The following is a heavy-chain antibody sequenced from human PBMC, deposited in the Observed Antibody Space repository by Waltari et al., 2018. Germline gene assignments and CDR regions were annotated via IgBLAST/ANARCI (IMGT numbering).Heavy chain of an antibody. V-gene: IGHV1-69*08. Sequence: QVQLVQSGAEVKKPGSSVKVSCKASGGTFSSYAISWVRTPPGQGLEWMGRIIPIFGTANYAQKFQGRVTITADKSTSTAYMELSSLRSEDTAVYYCATVREPGIAVAGRGHNWFDPWGQGTLVTVSS. CDR2: IIPIFGTA. CDR1: GGTFSSYA. J-gene: IGHJ5*02. CDR3: ATVREPGIAVAGRGHNWFDP. D-gene: IGHD6-19*01.